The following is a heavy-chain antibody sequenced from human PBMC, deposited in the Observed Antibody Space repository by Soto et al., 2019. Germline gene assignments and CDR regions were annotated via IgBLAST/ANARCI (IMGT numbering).Heavy chain of an antibody. CDR2: ISSSGSYI. CDR1: GFTFSSYS. J-gene: IGHJ4*02. Sequence: GGSLRLSCAASGFTFSSYSMNWVRQAPGKGLEWVSSISSSGSYIYYADSVKGRFTISRDNAKNSLYLQMNSLRDEDSAVYYCVTDACGTECFSHFDYWGQGALVTFSS. V-gene: IGHV3-21*01. D-gene: IGHD2-21*01. CDR3: VTDACGTECFSHFDY.